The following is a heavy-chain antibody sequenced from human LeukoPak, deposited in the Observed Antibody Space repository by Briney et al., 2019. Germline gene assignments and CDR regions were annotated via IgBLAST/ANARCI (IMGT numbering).Heavy chain of an antibody. D-gene: IGHD6-25*01. CDR2: IYTTATT. CDR1: GVSISSGIYY. V-gene: IGHV4-61*02. J-gene: IGHJ5*02. Sequence: SETLSLTCTVSGVSISSGIYYWNWIRRPAGKGLEWIGRIYTTATTYYNPSFRTRVTISVDMAKNQFSLKLTSVTAADTAVYYCARVFQRLRSNWFDPWGQGTLVTVSS. CDR3: ARVFQRLRSNWFDP.